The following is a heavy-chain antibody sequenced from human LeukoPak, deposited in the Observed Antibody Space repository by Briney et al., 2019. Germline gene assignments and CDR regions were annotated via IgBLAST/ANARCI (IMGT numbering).Heavy chain of an antibody. Sequence: SETLSLTCTVSGGPLSDGDYHWAWVRQPPGKGLQWIASIYSDGTTYYNSSLKSRLTISVDTSKNQFSLKVTSVTAADTATFYCARRSGLRAANYYGMDVWGQGTTVTVSS. D-gene: IGHD3-10*01. CDR2: IYSDGTT. J-gene: IGHJ6*02. CDR1: GGPLSDGDYH. CDR3: ARRSGLRAANYYGMDV. V-gene: IGHV4-39*01.